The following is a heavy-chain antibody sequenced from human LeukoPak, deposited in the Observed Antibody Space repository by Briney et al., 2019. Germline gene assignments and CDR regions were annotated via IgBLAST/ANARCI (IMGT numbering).Heavy chain of an antibody. CDR2: INHSGST. CDR1: GGSFSGYY. D-gene: IGHD4-17*01. CDR3: AGGLYGDYYFDY. V-gene: IGHV4-34*01. J-gene: IGHJ4*02. Sequence: SETLSLTCAVYGGSFSGYYWSWIRQPPGKGLEWIGEINHSGSTNYNPSLKSRVTISVDTSKNQFSLKLSSATAADTAVYYCAGGLYGDYYFDYWGQGTLVTVSS.